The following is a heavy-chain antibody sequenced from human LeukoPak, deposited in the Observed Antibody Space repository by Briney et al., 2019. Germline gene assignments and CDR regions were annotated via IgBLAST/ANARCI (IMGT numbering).Heavy chain of an antibody. Sequence: GESLRLSCAASGFTFSSYSMNWVRQAPGKGLEWVSSISSSSSYIYYADSVKGRFTISRDNAKNSLYLQMNSLRAEDTAVYYCAKGVVVPADPFDYWGQGTLVTVSS. CDR3: AKGVVVPADPFDY. CDR2: ISSSSSYI. CDR1: GFTFSSYS. J-gene: IGHJ4*02. D-gene: IGHD2-2*01. V-gene: IGHV3-21*01.